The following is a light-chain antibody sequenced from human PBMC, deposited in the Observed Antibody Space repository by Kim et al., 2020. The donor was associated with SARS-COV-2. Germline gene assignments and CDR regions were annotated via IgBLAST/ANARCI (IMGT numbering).Light chain of an antibody. Sequence: GQMVTISCSGSSSNLETNSVHWYQQFPGTAPEVLIYKNNQRPSGVPDRFSGSKSGTSASLAISGLQSEDEGDYYCAGWDDNLNAEVFGGGTQLTVL. CDR2: KNN. J-gene: IGLJ3*02. V-gene: IGLV1-44*01. CDR1: SSNLETNS. CDR3: AGWDDNLNAEV.